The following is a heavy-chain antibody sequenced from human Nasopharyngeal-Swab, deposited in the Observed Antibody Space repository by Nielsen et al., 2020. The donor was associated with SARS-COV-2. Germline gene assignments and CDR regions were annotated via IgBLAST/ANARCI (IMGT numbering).Heavy chain of an antibody. Sequence: GESLTISCAASGFTFSSYWMSWVRQAPGKGLEWVANIKQDGSEKYYVDSVKGRFTISRDNAKNSLYLQMNSLRAEDTPVYYCARDGGYYGSGSYYHWGQGTLVTVSS. CDR3: ARDGGYYGSGSYYH. CDR2: IKQDGSEK. J-gene: IGHJ5*02. D-gene: IGHD3-10*01. CDR1: GFTFSSYW. V-gene: IGHV3-7*01.